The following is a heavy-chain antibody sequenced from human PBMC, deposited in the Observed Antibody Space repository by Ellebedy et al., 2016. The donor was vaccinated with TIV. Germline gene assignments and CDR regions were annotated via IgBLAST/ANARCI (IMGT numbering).Heavy chain of an antibody. CDR3: AREMGTTREGY. V-gene: IGHV1-69*04. J-gene: IGHJ4*02. Sequence: SVKVSCXASGDTFSNYAINWVRQAPGQGLEWMGRIIPILDVTKYAQRFQGRVTITADKSTSSVYMELFSLTSEDTAVYYCAREMGTTREGYWGQGTLVTVSS. CDR2: IIPILDVT. CDR1: GDTFSNYA. D-gene: IGHD7-27*01.